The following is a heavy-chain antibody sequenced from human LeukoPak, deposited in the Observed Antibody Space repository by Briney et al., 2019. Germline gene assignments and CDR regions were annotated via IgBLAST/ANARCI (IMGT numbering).Heavy chain of an antibody. V-gene: IGHV1-58*01. CDR2: IVVGSGNT. J-gene: IGHJ4*02. Sequence: TSVKVSCKASGFTFTSSAVQWVRQARGQRLEWIGWIVVGSGNTNYAQKFQERVTITRDMSTSTAYMELSSLRSEDTAVHYCAADISYDSSGYYPGDYWGQGTLVTVSS. CDR3: AADISYDSSGYYPGDY. CDR1: GFTFTSSA. D-gene: IGHD3-22*01.